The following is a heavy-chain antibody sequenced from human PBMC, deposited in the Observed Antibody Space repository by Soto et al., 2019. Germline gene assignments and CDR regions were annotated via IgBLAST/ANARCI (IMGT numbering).Heavy chain of an antibody. CDR1: GFTFSKYW. CDR3: ALGREVRGVKWGSFDY. CDR2: INEDGSEK. J-gene: IGHJ4*02. D-gene: IGHD3-10*01. V-gene: IGHV3-7*01. Sequence: EVQLVESGGGLVQPGGSLRLSCAASGFTFSKYWMSWVRQAPGKGLEWVANINEDGSEKYYVDSVKGRFTISRDNAKNSLYQQMNSLGAEATAVYYCALGREVRGVKWGSFDYWGQGTLVTVSS.